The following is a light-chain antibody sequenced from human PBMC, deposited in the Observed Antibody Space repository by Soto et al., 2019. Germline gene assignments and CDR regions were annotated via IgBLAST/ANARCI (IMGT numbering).Light chain of an antibody. Sequence: QLVLTQSPSASASLGASVKLTCTLSSGHSSYAIAWHQQQPEKGPRYLMKLNSDGSHSKGDAIPDRVSGSSSGAERYLTISSLQSEDEADYYCQTWGTGIHYVFGTGTKLTVL. CDR2: LNSDGSH. J-gene: IGLJ1*01. V-gene: IGLV4-69*01. CDR3: QTWGTGIHYV. CDR1: SGHSSYA.